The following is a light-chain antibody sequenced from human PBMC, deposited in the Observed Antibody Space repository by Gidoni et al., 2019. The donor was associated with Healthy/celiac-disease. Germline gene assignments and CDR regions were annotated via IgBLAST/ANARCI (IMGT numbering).Light chain of an antibody. CDR1: QSVSSY. V-gene: IGKV3-11*01. CDR3: QQRSNWPLT. J-gene: IGKJ4*01. Sequence: EIVLTQSPATLSLSPGERATLSCSASQSVSSYLAWYQQKPGQAPRLLIYDASNRATGIPARFSGSGSGPDFTLNISSLEPEDFAVYYCQQRSNWPLTFGGGTKVEIK. CDR2: DAS.